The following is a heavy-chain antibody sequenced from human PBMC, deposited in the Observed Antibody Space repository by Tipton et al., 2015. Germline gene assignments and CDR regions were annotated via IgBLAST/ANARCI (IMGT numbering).Heavy chain of an antibody. Sequence: GSLRLSCAASGFTFSDYYMSWIRQAPGKGLEWLSYISSSKIYTNYADSVKGRFTISRDNPKNSLFLQMNDLRAEDTAVYYYARGRSSSGWYNSEQQTPTPLDFWGQGTLVTVSS. CDR3: ARGRSSSGWYNSEQQTPTPLDF. J-gene: IGHJ4*02. V-gene: IGHV3-11*06. CDR1: GFTFSDYY. CDR2: ISSSKIYT. D-gene: IGHD6-19*01.